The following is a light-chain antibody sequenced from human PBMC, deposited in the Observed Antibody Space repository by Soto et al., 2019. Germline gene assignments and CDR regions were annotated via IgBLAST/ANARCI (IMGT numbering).Light chain of an antibody. CDR2: NDD. CDR1: SYNIGSNT. Sequence: QTVVTQPPSASGTPGQRVTISCSGSSYNIGSNTVNWYQQLPRTAPQLLIYNDDQRPSGVPDRFSGSKSGTSASLAISGLQAEDEADYYCAAWDYSLNGVVFGGGTQLTVL. V-gene: IGLV1-44*01. J-gene: IGLJ2*01. CDR3: AAWDYSLNGVV.